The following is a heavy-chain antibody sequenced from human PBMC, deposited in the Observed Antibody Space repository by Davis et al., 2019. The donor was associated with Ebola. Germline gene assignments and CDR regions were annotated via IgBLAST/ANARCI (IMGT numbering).Heavy chain of an antibody. CDR1: GFTFSSYG. V-gene: IGHV3-7*01. CDR3: ARDRYGDYELDS. J-gene: IGHJ4*02. Sequence: GESLKISCAASGFTFSSYGMHWVRQAPGKGLEWVANIKQDGSEKYYVDSVKGRFTISRDNAKNSLYLQMNSLRDEDTAVYYCARDRYGDYELDSWGQGTLVTVSS. CDR2: IKQDGSEK. D-gene: IGHD4-17*01.